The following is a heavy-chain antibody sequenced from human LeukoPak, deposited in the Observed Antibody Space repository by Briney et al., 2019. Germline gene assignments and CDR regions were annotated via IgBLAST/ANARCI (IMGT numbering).Heavy chain of an antibody. V-gene: IGHV4-34*01. J-gene: IGHJ4*02. Sequence: PSETLSLTCAVYGGSFSGYYWSWIRQPPGKGLEWIGEINHSGSTNYNPSLKSRVTISVDTSKNQFSLKLSSVTAADTAVYYCARGRTYYYGSGSPKSFDYWGQGTLVTVSS. CDR3: ARGRTYYYGSGSPKSFDY. CDR1: GGSFSGYY. D-gene: IGHD3-10*01. CDR2: INHSGST.